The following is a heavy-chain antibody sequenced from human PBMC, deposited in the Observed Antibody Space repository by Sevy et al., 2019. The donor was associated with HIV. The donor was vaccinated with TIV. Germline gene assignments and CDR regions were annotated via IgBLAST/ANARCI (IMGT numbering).Heavy chain of an antibody. CDR2: INQDGSEK. J-gene: IGHJ4*02. CDR3: ARDYSGSGTFDS. D-gene: IGHD3-10*01. Sequence: GGSLRLSCAVSGFTFSSYWMSWVRQAPGKGLEWVANINQDGSEKYYVDSVKGRFTISRDSAKNSVYVQMNSLRDEDTGVYYCARDYSGSGTFDSWGQGTLVTVSS. V-gene: IGHV3-7*01. CDR1: GFTFSSYW.